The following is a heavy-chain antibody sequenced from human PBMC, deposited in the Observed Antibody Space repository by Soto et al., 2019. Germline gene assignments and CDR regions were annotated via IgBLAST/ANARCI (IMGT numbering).Heavy chain of an antibody. Sequence: ASVKVSCKASGYTFTSYGISWVRQAPGQGLEWMGWISAYNGNTNYAQKLQGRVTMTTDTSTSTAYMELRSLRSDDTAVYYCATADYDFWSGYLPAVWGQGTTVTVSS. J-gene: IGHJ6*02. V-gene: IGHV1-18*01. D-gene: IGHD3-3*01. CDR3: ATADYDFWSGYLPAV. CDR2: ISAYNGNT. CDR1: GYTFTSYG.